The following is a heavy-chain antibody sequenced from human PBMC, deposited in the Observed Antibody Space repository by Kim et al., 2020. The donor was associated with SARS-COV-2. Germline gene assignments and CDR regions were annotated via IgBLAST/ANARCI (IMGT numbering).Heavy chain of an antibody. J-gene: IGHJ6*01. V-gene: IGHV4-34*01. D-gene: IGHD2-8*01. CDR1: GGSFSGYY. CDR2: LNHSGRT. Sequence: SETLSLTCAVYGGSFSGYYWRWIRQPPGKGLEWIGELNHSGRTTYNPSLQSRFTISVYTSKTPFSLTLRSVTAADTPLSFCSTPVYRIGASGM. CDR3: STPVYRIGASGM.